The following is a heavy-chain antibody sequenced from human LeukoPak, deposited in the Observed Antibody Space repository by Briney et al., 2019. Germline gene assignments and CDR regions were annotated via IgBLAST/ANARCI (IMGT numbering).Heavy chain of an antibody. CDR2: IKQDGNEK. CDR3: ARDGAVRIYDY. CDR1: GFTFSSYW. Sequence: QPGGSLRLSCAASGFTFSSYWMTWVRQAPGKGLEWVASIKQDGNEKYYVDSVKGRFTISRDNARNSLYLQMSSLRADDTAVYYCARDGAVRIYDYWGQGTLVTVSS. V-gene: IGHV3-7*01. J-gene: IGHJ4*02. D-gene: IGHD6-6*01.